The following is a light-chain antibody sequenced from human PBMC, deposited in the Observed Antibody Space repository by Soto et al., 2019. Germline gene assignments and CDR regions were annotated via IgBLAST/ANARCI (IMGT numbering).Light chain of an antibody. CDR3: HQYDSSPFT. V-gene: IGKV3-20*01. Sequence: EIVLTQSPGTLSLSPGERATLSCRASQSVSSTYLAWYQQKPGQAPWLLIYGGSRRASGVPDRFSGSGSGTDFTLTISGLEPGDFAVYYCHQYDSSPFTFGQGTRLDI. CDR1: QSVSSTY. CDR2: GGS. J-gene: IGKJ5*01.